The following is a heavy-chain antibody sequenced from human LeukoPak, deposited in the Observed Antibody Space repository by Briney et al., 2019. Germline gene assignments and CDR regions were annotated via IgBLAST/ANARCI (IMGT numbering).Heavy chain of an antibody. Sequence: GGSLRLSCAASGFTFSDNAMTWVRQAPGKGVEWVSSINGGGTYTFYADSVKGRFTISRDNSKKTLYLQMNSLRPEDTAVYYCAREGRAVAGNNWFDPWGQGTLATVSS. CDR1: GFTFSDNA. CDR3: AREGRAVAGNNWFDP. D-gene: IGHD6-19*01. V-gene: IGHV3-23*01. CDR2: INGGGTYT. J-gene: IGHJ5*02.